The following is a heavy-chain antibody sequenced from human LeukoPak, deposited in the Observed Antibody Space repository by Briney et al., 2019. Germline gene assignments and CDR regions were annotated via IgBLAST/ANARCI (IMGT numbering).Heavy chain of an antibody. D-gene: IGHD6-19*01. CDR3: ARDLFPSSGWYNYYYYYGMDV. CDR1: GFTFSSYW. V-gene: IGHV3-33*08. J-gene: IGHJ6*02. Sequence: PGGSLRLSCAASGFTFSSYWMTWVRQAPGKGLEWVAVIWYDGSNKYYADSVKGRFTISRDNSKNTPYLQMNSLRAEDTAVYYCARDLFPSSGWYNYYYYYGMDVWGQGTTVTVSS. CDR2: IWYDGSNK.